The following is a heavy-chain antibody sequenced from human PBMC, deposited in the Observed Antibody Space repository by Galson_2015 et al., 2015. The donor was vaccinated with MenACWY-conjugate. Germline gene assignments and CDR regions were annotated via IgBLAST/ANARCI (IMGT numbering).Heavy chain of an antibody. CDR2: LYSDGTT. V-gene: IGHV3-53*01. CDR3: AKSLTILDY. Sequence: SLRLSCAASGFIVSSNYMSWVRQAPGKGLEWVSVLYSDGTTYYADSVKGRFTISRDNAENSLYLQMNSLRDEDTAVYYCAKSLTILDYWGQGTLVTVSS. D-gene: IGHD2-21*01. J-gene: IGHJ4*02. CDR1: GFIVSSNY.